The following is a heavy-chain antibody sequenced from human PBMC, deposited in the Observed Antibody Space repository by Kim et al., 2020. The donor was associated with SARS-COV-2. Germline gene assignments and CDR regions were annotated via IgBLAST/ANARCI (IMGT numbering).Heavy chain of an antibody. CDR3: ARDSPHSY. CDR2: IHPRAGGT. Sequence: ASVKVSCKASGYTFTNYYIHWVRQAPGQGLEWMGIIHPRAGGTTYAQKFQGRLTLTRDTSTSTVYMELSSLRSEDTAVYYCARDSPHSYWGQGTLVTVSS. V-gene: IGHV1-46*01. J-gene: IGHJ4*02. CDR1: GYTFTNYY.